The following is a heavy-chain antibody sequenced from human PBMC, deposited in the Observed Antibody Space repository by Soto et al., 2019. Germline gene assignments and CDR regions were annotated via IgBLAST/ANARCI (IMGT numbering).Heavy chain of an antibody. D-gene: IGHD6-19*01. CDR1: GYTFTGYY. V-gene: IGHV1-2*04. CDR2: INPNSGGT. Sequence: ASVKVSCKASGYTFTGYYMHWVRQAPGQGLEWMGWINPNSGGTNYAQKFQGWVTMTRDTSISTAYMELSRLRSDDTAVYYCARDGAVAGISAFYYYGMDVWGQGTTVTVSS. J-gene: IGHJ6*02. CDR3: ARDGAVAGISAFYYYGMDV.